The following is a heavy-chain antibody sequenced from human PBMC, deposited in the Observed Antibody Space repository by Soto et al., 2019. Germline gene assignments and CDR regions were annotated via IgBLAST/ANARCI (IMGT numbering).Heavy chain of an antibody. J-gene: IGHJ4*02. CDR3: AKGGYTSYFDY. V-gene: IGHV3-23*01. CDR1: GFTFRSYA. CDR2: IRASGDST. D-gene: IGHD5-18*01. Sequence: EVQLLESGGGLVQPGGALRLSCAASGFTFRSYAMTWVRQAPGKGLEWVSTIRASGDSTYYADSVKGRITISRDNSKNTLYVQMNSLEAEDTAVYFCAKGGYTSYFDYWGQGILVNVSS.